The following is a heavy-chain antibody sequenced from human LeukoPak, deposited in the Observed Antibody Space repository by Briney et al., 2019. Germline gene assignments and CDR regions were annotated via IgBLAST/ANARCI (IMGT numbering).Heavy chain of an antibody. CDR3: TRDRYGLSN. CDR2: IYYSGST. J-gene: IGHJ1*01. V-gene: IGHV4-59*01. Sequence: SETLSLTCTVSGISISGYYWSWIRQPPGKGLEWIGYIYYSGSTKYNPSLKSRLTISVNTSTNNFSLQLISVLGADTAVYYCTRDRYGLSNWSPGTQVTVSS. CDR1: GISISGYY. D-gene: IGHD3-10*01.